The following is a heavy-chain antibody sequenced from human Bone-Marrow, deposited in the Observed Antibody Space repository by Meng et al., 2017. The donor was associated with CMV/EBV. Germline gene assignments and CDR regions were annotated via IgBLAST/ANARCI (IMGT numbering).Heavy chain of an antibody. D-gene: IGHD3-3*01. Sequence: GGSLRLSCTGSGFTFDNYAMHWVRQAPGKGLEWVSGISWNSGSIAYADSLKGRFTISRDNAKNSLYLQMNSLRAEDTALYYCTENTKERFLEWLGGMDVWGQGTTVAVSS. CDR3: TENTKERFLEWLGGMDV. CDR2: ISWNSGSI. J-gene: IGHJ6*02. V-gene: IGHV3-9*01. CDR1: GFTFDNYA.